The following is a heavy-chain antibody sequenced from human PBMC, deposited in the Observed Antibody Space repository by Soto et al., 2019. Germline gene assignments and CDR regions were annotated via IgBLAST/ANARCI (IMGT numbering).Heavy chain of an antibody. CDR2: ISGSGGST. D-gene: IGHD3-3*01. CDR1: GFTFSSYA. V-gene: IGHV3-23*01. Sequence: SGGSLRLSCAASGFTFSSYAMSWVRQAPGKGLEWVSAISGSGGSTYYADSVKGRFTISRDNSKNTLYLQMNSLRAEDTAVYYCAKTYYDFWSGYQAFDIWGQGTMVTVSS. CDR3: AKTYYDFWSGYQAFDI. J-gene: IGHJ3*02.